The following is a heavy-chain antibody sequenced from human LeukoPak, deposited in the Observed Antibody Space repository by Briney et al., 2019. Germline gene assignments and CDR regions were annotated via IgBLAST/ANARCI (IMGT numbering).Heavy chain of an antibody. CDR1: GYSITSGYY. CDR2: IYHSGGT. Sequence: PSETLSLTCTVSGYSITSGYYWGWIRQPPGKGLEWIGTIYHSGGTYYNPSLKSRVTISVDTSENQFSLKLSSVTAADTALYYCSRASSTSYYDYWGQGTLVSVSS. V-gene: IGHV4-38-2*02. D-gene: IGHD6-19*01. J-gene: IGHJ4*02. CDR3: SRASSTSYYDY.